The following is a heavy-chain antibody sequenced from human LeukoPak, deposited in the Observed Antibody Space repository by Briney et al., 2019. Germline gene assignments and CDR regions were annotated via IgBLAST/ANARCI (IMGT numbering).Heavy chain of an antibody. CDR3: ARGRKSIRYYYDSSGYYVTPYYFDY. D-gene: IGHD3-22*01. J-gene: IGHJ4*02. V-gene: IGHV1-69*13. Sequence: SVKVSCKASGGTFSSYAISWVRQAPGQGLEWMGGIIPIFGTANYAQKFQGGVTITADESTSTAYMELSSLRSEDTAVYYCARGRKSIRYYYDSSGYYVTPYYFDYWGQGTLVTVSS. CDR1: GGTFSSYA. CDR2: IIPIFGTA.